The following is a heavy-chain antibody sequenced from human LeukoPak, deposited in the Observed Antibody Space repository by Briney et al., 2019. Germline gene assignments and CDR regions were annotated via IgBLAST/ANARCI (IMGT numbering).Heavy chain of an antibody. V-gene: IGHV4-30-2*01. CDR2: IYQSGST. Sequence: SETLSLTCTVSGGSISSGGYYWSWIRQPPGKGLEWIGYIYQSGSTYYNPSLKSRVTISLDRSNNQFTLKLRSVTAADTAVYYCARDLNIAVAGDWGQGTLVTVSS. J-gene: IGHJ4*02. CDR1: GGSISSGGYY. D-gene: IGHD6-19*01. CDR3: ARDLNIAVAGD.